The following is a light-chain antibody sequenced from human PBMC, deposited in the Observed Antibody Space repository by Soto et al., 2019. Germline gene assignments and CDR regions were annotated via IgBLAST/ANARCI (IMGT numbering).Light chain of an antibody. V-gene: IGKV3-15*01. CDR1: QNVNSN. CDR2: NVS. CDR3: QQYNTLHN. J-gene: IGKJ2*01. Sequence: EIAMTQSPATLSVSPGQRATLSCRASQNVNSNLAWYQQKPGHAPSLLMYNVSTRATGFPARFSGSGSGTEFTLTISSLQSEDSDIYYCQQYNTLHNFGQGTKLEIK.